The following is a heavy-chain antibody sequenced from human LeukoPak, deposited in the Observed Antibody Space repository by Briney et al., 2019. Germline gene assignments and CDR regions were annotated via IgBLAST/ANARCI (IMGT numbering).Heavy chain of an antibody. J-gene: IGHJ4*02. CDR2: IWHDGSKT. CDR1: GFTFSSYW. CDR3: AGDTPPGGDYYFEY. D-gene: IGHD3-16*01. Sequence: SGGSLRLSCAASGFTFSSYWMSWVRQVPGKGLEWVALIWHDGSKTYYADSVKGRFTISRDNSKNTLYLQMSSLRDDDTAVYYCAGDTPPGGDYYFEYWGQGTLVTVSS. V-gene: IGHV3-33*08.